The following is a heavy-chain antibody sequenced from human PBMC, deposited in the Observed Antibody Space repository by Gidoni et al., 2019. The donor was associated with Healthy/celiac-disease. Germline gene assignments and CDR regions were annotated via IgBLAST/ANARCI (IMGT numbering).Heavy chain of an antibody. CDR1: GGSISSGSYY. Sequence: QVQLQESGPGLVKPSQTLSLTCTVSGGSISSGSYYWSWIRQPAGKGLEWIGRIYTSGSTNYNPSLKSRVTISVDTSKNQFSLKLSSVTAADTAVYYCVASDKDRFGGVLFDYWGQGTLVTVSS. D-gene: IGHD3-16*01. CDR3: VASDKDRFGGVLFDY. CDR2: IYTSGST. J-gene: IGHJ4*02. V-gene: IGHV4-61*02.